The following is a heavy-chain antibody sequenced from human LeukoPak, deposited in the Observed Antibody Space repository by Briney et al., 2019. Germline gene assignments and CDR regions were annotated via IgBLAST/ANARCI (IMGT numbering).Heavy chain of an antibody. CDR1: GYTFTIYY. CDR3: ARGTYGSGSSPTNNWFDP. J-gene: IGHJ5*02. V-gene: IGHV1-46*01. CDR2: INPSGGST. D-gene: IGHD3-10*01. Sequence: ASVKVSCKASGYTFTIYYIHWVRQAPGQGLEWMGLINPSGGSTSYAQKFQGRVTMTRDTSTSTVYMELSSLRSEDTAVYYCARGTYGSGSSPTNNWFDPWGQGTLVTVSS.